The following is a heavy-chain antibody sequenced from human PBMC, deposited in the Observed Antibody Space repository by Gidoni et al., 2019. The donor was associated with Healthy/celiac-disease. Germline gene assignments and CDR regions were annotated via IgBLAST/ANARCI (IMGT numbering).Heavy chain of an antibody. D-gene: IGHD2-2*01. CDR1: GFTFSRYA. CDR3: AKAAYIVGVPAASAPFDY. CDR2: IRGSGGST. J-gene: IGHJ4*02. Sequence: EVQLLESGGGLVQPGGSLRLSCAASGFTFSRYAMSWVRQAPGKGLEWVAAIRGSGGSTYYADSLKGRFTISRDNSKNTLYLQMNSLRAEDTAVYYCAKAAYIVGVPAASAPFDYWGQGTLVTVSS. V-gene: IGHV3-23*01.